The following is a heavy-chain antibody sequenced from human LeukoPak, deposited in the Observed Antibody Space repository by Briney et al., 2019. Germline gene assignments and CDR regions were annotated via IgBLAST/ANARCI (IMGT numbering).Heavy chain of an antibody. CDR3: VRLHSSSPPGAFHY. CDR2: IYYSGNT. D-gene: IGHD6-13*01. J-gene: IGHJ4*02. V-gene: IGHV4-59*08. Sequence: SETLSLTCSVSGGSISSYYWSWIRQSPGRGLEWIGYIYYSGNTNYNLSLKSRLTISVDTSKNQFSLKLSSVTAADTAVYYCVRLHSSSPPGAFHYWGQGILVTVSS. CDR1: GGSISSYY.